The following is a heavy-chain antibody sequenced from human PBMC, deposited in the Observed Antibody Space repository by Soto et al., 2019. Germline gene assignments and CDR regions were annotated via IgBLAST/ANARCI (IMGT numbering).Heavy chain of an antibody. Sequence: QVXLVQSGAEVKEPGASVKVSCKASGYTFTSYDINWVRQVTGQGPEWMGWMNPNSGNTDYAQKFXXXVXXTXDTXXXXXXXXXXXXXXXXXXXXXXXTXXXXHCSSPRXXLQYWGQGTLVTVSX. D-gene: IGHD2-2*01. J-gene: IGHJ1*01. V-gene: IGHV1-8*01. CDR1: GYTFTSYD. CDR3: XTXXXXHCSSPRXXLQY. CDR2: MNPNSGNT.